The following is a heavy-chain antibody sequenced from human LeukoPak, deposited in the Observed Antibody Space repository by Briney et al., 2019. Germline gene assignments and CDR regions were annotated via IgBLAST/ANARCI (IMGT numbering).Heavy chain of an antibody. J-gene: IGHJ6*03. V-gene: IGHV4-34*01. Sequence: SETLSLTCAVYGGSFSGYYWSWIRQPPGKGLEWIGEINHSGSTNYNPSLKSRVTISVDTSKNQFSLKLSSVTAADTAVYYCAGVVGGSYSMDVWGQGTTVTVSS. CDR3: AGVVGGSYSMDV. D-gene: IGHD1-26*01. CDR1: GGSFSGYY. CDR2: INHSGST.